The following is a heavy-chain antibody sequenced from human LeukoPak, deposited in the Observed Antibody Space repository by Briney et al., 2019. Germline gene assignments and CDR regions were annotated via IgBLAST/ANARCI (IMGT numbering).Heavy chain of an antibody. CDR1: GGSFSGYY. CDR2: INHSGST. J-gene: IGHJ6*03. Sequence: SETLSLTCAVYGGSFSGYYWSWIRQPPGKGLEWIGEINHSGSTNYNPSLKSRVTISVDTSKNQFSLKLSSVTAADTAVYYCARVIHGGLIVVVQAATYYYMDVWSKGTTVTVSS. CDR3: ARVIHGGLIVVVQAATYYYMDV. V-gene: IGHV4-34*01. D-gene: IGHD2-2*01.